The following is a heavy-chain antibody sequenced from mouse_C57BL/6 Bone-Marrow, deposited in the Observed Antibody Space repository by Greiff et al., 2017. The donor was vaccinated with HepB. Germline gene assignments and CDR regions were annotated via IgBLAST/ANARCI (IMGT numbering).Heavy chain of an antibody. Sequence: EVKVEESGGDLVKPGGSLKLSCAASGFTFSSYGMSWVRQTPDKRLEWVATISSGGSYTYYPDSVKGRFTISRDNAKNTLYMQMSSLKSEDTAMYYCARHPYYYGSSYDWYFDVWGTGTTVTVSS. D-gene: IGHD1-1*01. V-gene: IGHV5-6*02. J-gene: IGHJ1*03. CDR1: GFTFSSYG. CDR2: ISSGGSYT. CDR3: ARHPYYYGSSYDWYFDV.